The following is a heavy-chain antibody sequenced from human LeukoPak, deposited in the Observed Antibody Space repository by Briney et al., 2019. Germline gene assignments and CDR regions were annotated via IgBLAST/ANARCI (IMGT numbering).Heavy chain of an antibody. CDR3: AKPYYYGSRSYMDY. J-gene: IGHJ4*02. V-gene: IGHV3-48*03. D-gene: IGHD3-10*01. CDR2: ISGTGTSI. Sequence: GGSLRLSCAASGFTFSSYEMNWVRQAPGKGLEWVSFISGTGTSIYYADSVKGRFTISRDNAKNSLYLQMNSLRAEDTAVYYCAKPYYYGSRSYMDYWGQGTLVTVSS. CDR1: GFTFSSYE.